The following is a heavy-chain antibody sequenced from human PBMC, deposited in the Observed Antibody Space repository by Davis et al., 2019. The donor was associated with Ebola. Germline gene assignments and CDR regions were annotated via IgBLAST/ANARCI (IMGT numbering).Heavy chain of an antibody. Sequence: GESLKISCAASGFTFSSYAMHWVRQAPGKGLEWVAVISYDGSNKYYADSVKGRFTISRDNAKNSLYLQMNSLRAEDTAVYYCASSSGWAGGWFDPWGQGTLVTVSA. CDR3: ASSSGWAGGWFDP. J-gene: IGHJ5*02. CDR2: ISYDGSNK. D-gene: IGHD6-19*01. CDR1: GFTFSSYA. V-gene: IGHV3-30-3*01.